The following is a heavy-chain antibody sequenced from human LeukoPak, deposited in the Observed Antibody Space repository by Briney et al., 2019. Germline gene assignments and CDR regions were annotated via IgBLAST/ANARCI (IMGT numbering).Heavy chain of an antibody. V-gene: IGHV1-46*01. CDR2: INPSGGST. CDR3: ARDHEYYYGSGSYYPGGCDY. D-gene: IGHD3-10*01. CDR1: GYTLTSYY. J-gene: IGHJ4*02. Sequence: ASEKVSCKASGYTLTSYYMHWVRQAPGHGLEWMGIINPSGGSTSYAQKFQGRVTMTRDTSTSTVYMELSSLRSEDTAVYYCARDHEYYYGSGSYYPGGCDYWGQGTLVTVPS.